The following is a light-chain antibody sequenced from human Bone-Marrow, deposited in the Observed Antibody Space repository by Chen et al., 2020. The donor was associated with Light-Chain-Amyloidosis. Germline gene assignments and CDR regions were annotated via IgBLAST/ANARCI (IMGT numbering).Light chain of an antibody. V-gene: IGKV3-20*01. J-gene: IGKJ4*01. CDR3: QQYGTSPLT. Sequence: EIVLTQSPGTLSLSPGEGANLSCRAIQNISSNYLTWYQQKFGQAPRLLIYGSSSRATGIPDMCTGGGSGTDFTLTINRLEPEDFAMYYCQQYGTSPLTLGGVTKVEIK. CDR1: QNISSNY. CDR2: GSS.